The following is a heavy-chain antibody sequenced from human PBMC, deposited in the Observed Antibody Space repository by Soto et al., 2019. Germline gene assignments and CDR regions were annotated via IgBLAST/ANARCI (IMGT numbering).Heavy chain of an antibody. V-gene: IGHV1-18*01. CDR2: ISAYNGNT. J-gene: IGHJ6*02. CDR3: ARGGGNSGGPWEEYYGMDV. D-gene: IGHD1-26*01. CDR1: GYTLTSHG. Sequence: QVQLVQSGAEVKKPGASVTVSCKASGYTLTSHGISWVRQAPGQGLEWMGWISAYNGNTNYAQKLQGRVTMTTDTTKRTAYMELRSLRAEDNAVYYCARGGGNSGGPWEEYYGMDVWGQGTTVTVSS.